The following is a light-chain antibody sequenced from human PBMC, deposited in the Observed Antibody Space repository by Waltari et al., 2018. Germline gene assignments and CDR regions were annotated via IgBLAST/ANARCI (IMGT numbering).Light chain of an antibody. CDR1: SSDVGCYKF. CDR3: CSYAGSYTFV. V-gene: IGLV2-11*01. CDR2: DVV. J-gene: IGLJ7*01. Sequence: QSALTQPRSVSGSPGKSVTISCRGTSSDVGCYKFVSWYQQHPGNAPKLLIYDVVKRPSGVPDRFSGSKSGNTASLTISGLQTEDESDYYCCSYAGSYTFVFGGGTQLTVL.